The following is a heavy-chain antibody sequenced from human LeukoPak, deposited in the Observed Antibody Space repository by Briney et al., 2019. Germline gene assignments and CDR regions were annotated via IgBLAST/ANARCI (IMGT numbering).Heavy chain of an antibody. CDR3: ASPRADRSTWYAVDY. Sequence: SGTLSLTCAVSGGSISRSNWWSWVRPSPGKGLEWIGEVYDNGSTNYSPSLKSRVTISVDKSKNQFSLKLTSVTAADTAVYYCASPRADRSTWYAVDYWGQGTLVTVSS. J-gene: IGHJ4*02. CDR1: GGSISRSNW. CDR2: VYDNGST. D-gene: IGHD2/OR15-2a*01. V-gene: IGHV4-4*02.